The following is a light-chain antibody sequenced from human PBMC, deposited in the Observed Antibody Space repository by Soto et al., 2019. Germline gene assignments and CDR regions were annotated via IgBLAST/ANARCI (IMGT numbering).Light chain of an antibody. CDR2: RNS. J-gene: IGLJ1*01. CDR3: AAWDDSLRGYF. CDR1: VSNSGSYY. V-gene: IGLV1-47*02. Sequence: QSVLTQPPSVSGTPGQGVTISCSGGVSNSGSYYVYWYYHLPGTAPKLVIFRNSQRPSGVPDRFSGSKSGTSASLAISGLRSDDEGDYYCAAWDDSLRGYFFGAGTKLTVL.